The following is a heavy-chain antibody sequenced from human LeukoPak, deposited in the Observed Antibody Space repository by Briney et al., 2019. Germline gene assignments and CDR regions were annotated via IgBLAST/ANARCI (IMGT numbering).Heavy chain of an antibody. CDR3: ARDGRYFDWLSHPPTFDP. V-gene: IGHV3-48*04. CDR2: ISSSSSTI. D-gene: IGHD3-9*01. J-gene: IGHJ5*02. CDR1: GFTFSSYS. Sequence: GGSLRLSCAASGFTFSSYSMNWVRQAPGKGQEWVSYISSSSSTIYYADSVKGRFTISRDNAKNSLYLQMNSLRAEDTAVYYCARDGRYFDWLSHPPTFDPWGQGTLVTVSS.